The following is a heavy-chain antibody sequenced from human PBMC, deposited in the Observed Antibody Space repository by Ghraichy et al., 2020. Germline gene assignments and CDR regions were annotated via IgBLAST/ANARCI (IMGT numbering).Heavy chain of an antibody. CDR2: INFDSNKT. V-gene: IGHV1-2*02. J-gene: IGHJ6*02. CDR1: GKIFSGYF. CDR3: ARDESRGFGMGV. Sequence: ASVKVSCKASGKIFSGYFIYWVRQAPGQGLEWMGWINFDSNKTKYAQKYEGRVTMTRDTAVTIAYMELSRLRSDDTAVYYCARDESRGFGMGVWGQGTTVIVSS. D-gene: IGHD3-22*01.